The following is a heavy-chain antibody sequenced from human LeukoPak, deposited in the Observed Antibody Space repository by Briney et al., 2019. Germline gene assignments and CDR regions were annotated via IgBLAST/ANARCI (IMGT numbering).Heavy chain of an antibody. J-gene: IGHJ4*02. D-gene: IGHD2-2*01. CDR2: ISGYTGDT. Sequence: GASVKVSCKTSGYTFSTYGISWVRQAPGQGLEWVGWISGYTGDTNYAQRFQGRVVMTMDTSTSTAYLDLKSLRSDDTAVYYCARDRATYCSSASCYFWNYWGQGTLVTVSS. V-gene: IGHV1-18*01. CDR3: ARDRATYCSSASCYFWNY. CDR1: GYTFSTYG.